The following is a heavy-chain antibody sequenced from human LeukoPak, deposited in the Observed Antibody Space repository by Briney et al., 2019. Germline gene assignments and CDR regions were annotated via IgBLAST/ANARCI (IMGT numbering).Heavy chain of an antibody. D-gene: IGHD6-13*01. Sequence: GGSLRLSCAASGFTFSNFGMHWVRQAPGKGLEWVTFIRYDGSNKYYADSVKDRFTISRDNSKNTLYLQMNSLRAEDTAVYYCAKDPAVYTSSWYVVYWGQGTLVTVSS. CDR2: IRYDGSNK. J-gene: IGHJ4*02. CDR3: AKDPAVYTSSWYVVY. V-gene: IGHV3-30*02. CDR1: GFTFSNFG.